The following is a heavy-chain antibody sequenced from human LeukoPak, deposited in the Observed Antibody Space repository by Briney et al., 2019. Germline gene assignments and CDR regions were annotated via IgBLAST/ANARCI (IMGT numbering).Heavy chain of an antibody. CDR3: AFRMVRGVITADYYYYYGMDV. CDR2: IIPIFGTA. Sequence: GASVKVSCKASGGTFSSYAISWVRQAPGQGLEWMGGIIPIFGTANYAQKFQGRVTITADESTSTAYMELSSLRSEDTAVYYCAFRMVRGVITADYYYYYGMDVWGQGTTVTVSS. D-gene: IGHD3-10*01. V-gene: IGHV1-69*13. J-gene: IGHJ6*01. CDR1: GGTFSSYA.